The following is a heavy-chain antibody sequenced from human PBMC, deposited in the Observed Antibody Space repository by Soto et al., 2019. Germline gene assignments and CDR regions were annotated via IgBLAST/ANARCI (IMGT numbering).Heavy chain of an antibody. V-gene: IGHV1-2*02. CDR3: ATAYDLVCDT. Sequence: ASVKVACKASGYTFTDSHIHWVRQAPGQGLEWMGWINPDTGDRNYAQRFEGRLTLTRDTSITTAYMALTRLTSDDTAVYFCATAYDLVCDTWGQETLVTVSS. J-gene: IGHJ5*02. CDR1: GYTFTDSH. CDR2: INPDTGDR. D-gene: IGHD3-3*01.